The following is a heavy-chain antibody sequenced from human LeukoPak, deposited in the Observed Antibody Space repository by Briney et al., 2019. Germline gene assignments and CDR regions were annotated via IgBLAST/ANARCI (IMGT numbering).Heavy chain of an antibody. V-gene: IGHV3-11*06. J-gene: IGHJ4*02. CDR3: ARDPPTYYYDSSGCYFDY. D-gene: IGHD3-22*01. CDR2: ISSSSRYT. Sequence: GSLRLSCAASGFTFSDYYMTWIRQAPGKGLEWVSHISSSSRYTNSADSVKGRFTISRDNAKNSLYLQMNSLRAEDTAVYYCARDPPTYYYDSSGCYFDYWGQGTLVTVSS. CDR1: GFTFSDYY.